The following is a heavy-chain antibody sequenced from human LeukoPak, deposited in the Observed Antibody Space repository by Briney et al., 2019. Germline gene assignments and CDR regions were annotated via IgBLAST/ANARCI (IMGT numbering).Heavy chain of an antibody. CDR1: GGTFSSYA. V-gene: IGHV1-69*05. Sequence: SVKVSCKASGGTFSSYAISWVRQAPGQGLEWMGGIIPIFGTANYAQKFQGRVTITTDESTSTAYMELSSLRSEDTAVYYCANQYWTNGVCFPDFDYWGQGTLVTVSS. D-gene: IGHD2-8*01. J-gene: IGHJ4*02. CDR3: ANQYWTNGVCFPDFDY. CDR2: IIPIFGTA.